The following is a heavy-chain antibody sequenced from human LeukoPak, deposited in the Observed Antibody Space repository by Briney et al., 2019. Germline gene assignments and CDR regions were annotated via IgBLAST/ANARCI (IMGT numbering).Heavy chain of an antibody. Sequence: GGSLRLSCAASGFTFSTYNMNWVRQAPGKGREWVSSISSSSNYIYYADSVKGRYTISRDNAKNTLYLQKNTLRGEDKAVYYCARVSSSWYRGAFDIWGQGTMVTVSS. D-gene: IGHD6-13*01. CDR3: ARVSSSWYRGAFDI. CDR2: ISSSSNYI. J-gene: IGHJ3*02. CDR1: GFTFSTYN. V-gene: IGHV3-21*01.